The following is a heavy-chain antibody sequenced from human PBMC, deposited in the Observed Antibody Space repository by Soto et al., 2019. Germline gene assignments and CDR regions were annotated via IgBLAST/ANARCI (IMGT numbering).Heavy chain of an antibody. CDR3: ARDLPTDYYDSSGYSSFDY. CDR1: GYTFTSYG. CDR2: ISAYNGNT. D-gene: IGHD3-22*01. V-gene: IGHV1-18*01. Sequence: ASVKVSCKASGYTFTSYGISWVRQAPGQGLEWMGWISAYNGNTNYAQKLQGRVTMTTDTSTSTAYMELRSLRSDDTAVYYCARDLPTDYYDSSGYSSFDYWGQGTPVTV. J-gene: IGHJ4*02.